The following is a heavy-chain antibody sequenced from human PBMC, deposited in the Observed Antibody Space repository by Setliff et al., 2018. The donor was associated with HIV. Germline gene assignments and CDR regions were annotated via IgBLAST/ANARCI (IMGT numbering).Heavy chain of an antibody. V-gene: IGHV3-30*02. Sequence: GESLTISCAASGFTFSSYGMHWVRQVPGKGLEWVAFIRNDGSNEYYIDSVKGRFTISRDDSKNTVYLQMNSLPAEDTAVYYCAKTSGWTTIDYWGQGTPVTVSS. D-gene: IGHD6-19*01. CDR3: AKTSGWTTIDY. CDR2: IRNDGSNE. J-gene: IGHJ4*02. CDR1: GFTFSSYG.